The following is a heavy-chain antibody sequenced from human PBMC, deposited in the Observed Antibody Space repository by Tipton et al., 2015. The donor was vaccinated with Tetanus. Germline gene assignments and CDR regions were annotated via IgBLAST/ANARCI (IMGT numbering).Heavy chain of an antibody. V-gene: IGHV4-39*01. CDR1: GDSIGSRSYY. Sequence: TLSLTCSVSGDSIGSRSYYWGWIRQPPGKGLEWIGTFYYGGRTYFNLSPKSRLTMSVDTSKNQFSLNLTSVTAADTARYFCVRHGGLVGIYFHDWGQGTLVAVSS. D-gene: IGHD2-21*01. CDR3: VRHGGLVGIYFHD. J-gene: IGHJ4*02. CDR2: FYYGGRT.